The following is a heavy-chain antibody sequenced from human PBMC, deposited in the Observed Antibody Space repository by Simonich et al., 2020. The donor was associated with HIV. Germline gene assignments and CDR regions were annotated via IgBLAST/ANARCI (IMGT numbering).Heavy chain of an antibody. CDR1: GGSFSGYS. J-gene: IGHJ6*02. D-gene: IGHD6-13*01. CDR3: ARHRATRDSSSWYGHYYYYGMDV. CDR2: INPSGST. Sequence: QVQLQQWGAGLLKPSETLSLTCAVYGGSFSGYSWSWILQPPGKVQEWFGEINPSGSTNNTPSLKSRVTISVDTSKNQFSLKLSSVTAADTAVYYCARHRATRDSSSWYGHYYYYGMDVWGQGTTVTVSS. V-gene: IGHV4-34*01.